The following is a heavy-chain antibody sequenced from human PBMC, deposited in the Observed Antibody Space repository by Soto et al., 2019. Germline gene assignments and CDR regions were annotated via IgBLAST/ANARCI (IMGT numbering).Heavy chain of an antibody. D-gene: IGHD3-10*01. CDR2: IIPIFGTA. CDR3: ARGLSGASAYFDY. V-gene: IGHV1-69*13. J-gene: IGHJ4*02. Sequence: SVKVSCKASGGTFSSYAIGWVRQAPGQGLEWMGGIIPIFGTANYAQKFQGRVTITADESTSTAYMELSSLRSEDTAVYYCARGLSGASAYFDYWGQGTLVTVSS. CDR1: GGTFSSYA.